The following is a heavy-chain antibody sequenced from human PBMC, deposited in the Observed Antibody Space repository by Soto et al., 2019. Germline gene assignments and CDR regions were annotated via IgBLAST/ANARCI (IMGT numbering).Heavy chain of an antibody. CDR1: GGSISSGGYS. V-gene: IGHV4-30-2*01. CDR3: ARSFGWYAVDS. CDR2: IYHSGST. Sequence: PSETLSLTCAVSGGSISSGGYSWSWIRQPPGKGLEWIGYIYHSGSTYYNPSLKSRVTILLDKSKNEFSLSLSSVTAADTATYYCARSFGWYAVDSWGQGILLTVSS. J-gene: IGHJ5*01. D-gene: IGHD6-19*01.